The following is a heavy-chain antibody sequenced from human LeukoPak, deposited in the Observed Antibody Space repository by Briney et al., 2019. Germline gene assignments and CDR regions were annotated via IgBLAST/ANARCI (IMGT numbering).Heavy chain of an antibody. CDR2: SNAGNGNT. CDR3: AMVTTRRQELKDYYDCSSSYYYYYYMDV. Sequence: ASVKVSCKASGYTFTSYAMHWVRQAPGQRLEWMGWSNAGNGNTKYSQEFQGRVTITRDTSISTAYMELSRLRSDDTAVYYCAMVTTRRQELKDYYDCSSSYYYYYYMDVWGKGTTVTVSS. V-gene: IGHV1-3*02. CDR1: GYTFTSYA. D-gene: IGHD3-3*01. J-gene: IGHJ6*03.